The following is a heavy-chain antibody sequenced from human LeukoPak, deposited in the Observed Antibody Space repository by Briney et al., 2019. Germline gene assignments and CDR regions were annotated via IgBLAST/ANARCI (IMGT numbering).Heavy chain of an antibody. V-gene: IGHV4-30-4*08. D-gene: IGHD3-10*01. CDR3: ARDQSMVRGALGFDP. Sequence: SQTLSLTCTVSGGSLSSGDYYWSWICQPPGKGLEWIGHIYYSGSTYYNSSLKSRVIISVDTSKNQFSLKLSSVTAADTAVYYCARDQSMVRGALGFDPWGQGTLVTVSS. CDR1: GGSLSSGDYY. CDR2: IYYSGST. J-gene: IGHJ5*02.